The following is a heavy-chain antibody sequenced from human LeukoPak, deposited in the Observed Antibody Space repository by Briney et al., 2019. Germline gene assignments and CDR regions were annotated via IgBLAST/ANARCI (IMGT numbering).Heavy chain of an antibody. CDR3: AGGKHYYDSSGYYQIDY. CDR1: GFTFSSYS. CDR2: ISSSSSYI. D-gene: IGHD3-22*01. Sequence: TGGSLRLSCAASGFTFSSYSMNWVRQAPGKGLEWVSSISSSSSYIYYADSVKCRSTISRDNAKNSLYLQMNSLRAEDTAVYYCAGGKHYYDSSGYYQIDYWGQGTLVTVSS. V-gene: IGHV3-21*01. J-gene: IGHJ4*02.